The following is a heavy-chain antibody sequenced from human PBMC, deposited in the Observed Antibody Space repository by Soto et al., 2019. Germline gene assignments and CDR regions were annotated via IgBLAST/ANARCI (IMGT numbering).Heavy chain of an antibody. Sequence: QVQLVQSGAEVQKPGSSGKVSCKASGGTFSRYAISWVRQAPGQGLEWMGGIIPSFGTANYAQKFQGRVTITADESTSTAYMELSSLRSEDTAVYYCARPSLRAGSYYFDYWGQGTLVTVSS. J-gene: IGHJ4*02. D-gene: IGHD3-10*01. CDR1: GGTFSRYA. CDR2: IIPSFGTA. CDR3: ARPSLRAGSYYFDY. V-gene: IGHV1-69*01.